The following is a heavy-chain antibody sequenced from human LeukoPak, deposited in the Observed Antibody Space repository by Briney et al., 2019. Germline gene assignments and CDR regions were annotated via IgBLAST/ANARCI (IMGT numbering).Heavy chain of an antibody. Sequence: SETLSLTCTVSGGSFSSSSYYWGWIRQPPGKGLEWIGSIYYRRSTYYNPSLKSRVTISVDTSKNQFSLKLSSVTAADTAVYYCARRTPALWFGEDWGQGTLVSVSS. J-gene: IGHJ4*02. CDR1: GGSFSSSSYY. V-gene: IGHV4-39*01. D-gene: IGHD3-10*01. CDR3: ARRTPALWFGED. CDR2: IYYRRST.